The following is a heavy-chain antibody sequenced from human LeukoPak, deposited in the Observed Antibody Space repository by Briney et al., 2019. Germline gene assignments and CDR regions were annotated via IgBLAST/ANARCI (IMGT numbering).Heavy chain of an antibody. D-gene: IGHD6-19*01. CDR3: ASMHRQWLLGQFSSDAFDI. CDR2: MNPNSGNT. Sequence: ASVKVSCKASGYTFTIYDFNWVRQATGQGLEWMGWMNPNSGNTGYAQKFQGRVTMTSNTSISTAYMELSSLRSEDTAVYYCASMHRQWLLGQFSSDAFDIWGQGTKVTVSS. J-gene: IGHJ3*02. CDR1: GYTFTIYD. V-gene: IGHV1-8*02.